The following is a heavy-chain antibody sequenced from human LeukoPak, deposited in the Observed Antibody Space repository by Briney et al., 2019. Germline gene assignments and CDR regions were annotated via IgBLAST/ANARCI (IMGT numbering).Heavy chain of an antibody. CDR2: IYTSGST. CDR1: GGSFSTYY. D-gene: IGHD1-20*01. Sequence: SETLSLTCTVSGGSFSTYYWSWIRQPAGKGLEWIGRIYTSGSTNYNPSLKNRVTMSVDTSKNQFSLKLSSVTAADTGVYYCAKAITEGAFDIWGQGTMVTVSS. V-gene: IGHV4-4*07. CDR3: AKAITEGAFDI. J-gene: IGHJ3*02.